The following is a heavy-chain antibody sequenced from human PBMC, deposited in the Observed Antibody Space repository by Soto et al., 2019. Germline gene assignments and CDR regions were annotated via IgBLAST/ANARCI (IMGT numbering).Heavy chain of an antibody. CDR3: ASVASRWYTYYCDS. CDR2: IIPYYNTL. V-gene: IGHV1-69*01. D-gene: IGHD6-13*01. J-gene: IGHJ4*02. CDR1: EGTFNSYA. Sequence: QAQVVQSGAEVRKPGSSVKLSCKASEGTFNSYAIAWVRQAPGQWLEWMGGIIPYYNTLNYAQKFQDRVTITADDSTNPVYTELSSLTSDDTAVYFWASVASRWYTYYCDSRAQGPVVTVSS.